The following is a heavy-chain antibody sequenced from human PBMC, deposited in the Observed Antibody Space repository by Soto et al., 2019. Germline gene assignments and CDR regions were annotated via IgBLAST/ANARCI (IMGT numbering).Heavy chain of an antibody. CDR2: ISAYNGNT. V-gene: IGHV1-18*01. CDR3: ASSYYYDSSGYTTSWDY. D-gene: IGHD3-22*01. J-gene: IGHJ4*02. Sequence: GASVKVSCKASGYTFTSYGISWVRQAPGQGLEWMGWISAYNGNTNYAQKLQGRVTMTTDTSTSTAYMELRSLRSDDTAVYYCASSYYYDSSGYTTSWDYWCQGPLVTVSS. CDR1: GYTFTSYG.